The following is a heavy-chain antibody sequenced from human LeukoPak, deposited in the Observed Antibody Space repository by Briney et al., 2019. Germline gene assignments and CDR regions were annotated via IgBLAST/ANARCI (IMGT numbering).Heavy chain of an antibody. V-gene: IGHV4-39*07. CDR1: GGSISSSSYY. CDR3: AREGSLYSSGWYRADNWFDP. D-gene: IGHD6-19*01. CDR2: IYYSGST. Sequence: SETLSLTCTVSGGSISSSSYYWGWIRQPPGKGLEWIGSIYYSGSTNYNPSLKSRVTISVDTSKNQFSLKLSSVTAADTAVYYCAREGSLYSSGWYRADNWFDPWGQGTLVTVSS. J-gene: IGHJ5*02.